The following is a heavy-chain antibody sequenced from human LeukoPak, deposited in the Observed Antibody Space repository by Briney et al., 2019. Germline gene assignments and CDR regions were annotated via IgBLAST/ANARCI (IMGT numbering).Heavy chain of an antibody. CDR2: IRSKAYGGTT. V-gene: IGHV3-49*03. D-gene: IGHD2-2*01. CDR3: TRDISNQFCSSTSCYVTPFDF. CDR1: GFTFGDYA. Sequence: GRSLRLSCTASGFTFGDYAMSWFRQAPGQGLEWVGFIRSKAYGGTTEYAASVKGRFTISRDDSKSIAYLQMNSLKTEDTAVYYCTRDISNQFCSSTSCYVTPFDFGGQGTLVTVSS. J-gene: IGHJ4*02.